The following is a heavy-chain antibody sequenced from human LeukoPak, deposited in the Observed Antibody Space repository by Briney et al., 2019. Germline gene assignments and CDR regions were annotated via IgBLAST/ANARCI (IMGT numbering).Heavy chain of an antibody. J-gene: IGHJ4*02. Sequence: SETLSLTCTVSGGSISSYYWSWIRQPPGKGLEWIGYIYYRGTINYNPSLKSRVTVSIDTSKNQFPLKLSSVTAADTAVYYCARAHYSGSGTYYNRAFDYWGQGTLVTVSS. CDR2: IYYRGTI. V-gene: IGHV4-59*01. CDR1: GGSISSYY. D-gene: IGHD3-10*01. CDR3: ARAHYSGSGTYYNRAFDY.